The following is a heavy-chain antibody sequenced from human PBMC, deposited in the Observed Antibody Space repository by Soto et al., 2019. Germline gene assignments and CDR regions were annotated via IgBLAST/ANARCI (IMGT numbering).Heavy chain of an antibody. CDR3: ARAGSGWSEQYYFDY. V-gene: IGHV1-69*13. D-gene: IGHD6-19*01. Sequence: SVKVSCKASGGTFSSYAISWVRQAPGQGLEWMGGIIPIFGTANYAQKFQGRVTITADESTSTAYMELSSLRSEDTAVYYCARAGSGWSEQYYFDYWGQGTLVTVSS. CDR1: GGTFSSYA. J-gene: IGHJ4*02. CDR2: IIPIFGTA.